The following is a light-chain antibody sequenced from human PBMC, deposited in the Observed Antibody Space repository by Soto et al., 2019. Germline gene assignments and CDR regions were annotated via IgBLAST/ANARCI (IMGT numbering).Light chain of an antibody. CDR1: HGVSSY. J-gene: IGKJ1*01. Sequence: EVVLKGSAHTLSLYPREIVPLYCRTSHGVSSYLAWYQQKPGQAPRLLIYDAFTRATGIPARFSGTGSGTEFTLTISRLQSEDFALYYCQQYNDWPLTFGQGTKVDIK. V-gene: IGKV3-15*01. CDR3: QQYNDWPLT. CDR2: DAF.